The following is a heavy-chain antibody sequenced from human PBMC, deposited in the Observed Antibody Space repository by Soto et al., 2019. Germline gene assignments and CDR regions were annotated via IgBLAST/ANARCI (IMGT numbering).Heavy chain of an antibody. Sequence: QVQLVQSGAEVKKPGSSVKVSCKASGGTFSSYAISWVRQAPGQGLEWMGGIIPIFGTANYAQKFQGRVKITADESTSTAYMELSSLRSEDTAVYYCAVYCSSTSCYSGGYYYYGMDVWGQGTTVTVSS. CDR1: GGTFSSYA. D-gene: IGHD2-2*01. CDR3: AVYCSSTSCYSGGYYYYGMDV. CDR2: IIPIFGTA. V-gene: IGHV1-69*01. J-gene: IGHJ6*02.